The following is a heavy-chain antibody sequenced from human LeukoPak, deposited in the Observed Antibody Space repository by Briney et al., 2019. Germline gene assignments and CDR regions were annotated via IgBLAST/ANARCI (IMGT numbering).Heavy chain of an antibody. Sequence: ASVKVSCKASGYTFTSYGISWVRQAPGQGLEWMGWISAYNGNTNYAQKLQGRVTMTTDTSTSTAYMELSSLRSEDTAVYYCASQPRLKIYDSGSFSGYFDYWGQGTLVTVSS. CDR1: GYTFTSYG. CDR2: ISAYNGNT. J-gene: IGHJ4*02. D-gene: IGHD3-10*01. V-gene: IGHV1-18*01. CDR3: ASQPRLKIYDSGSFSGYFDY.